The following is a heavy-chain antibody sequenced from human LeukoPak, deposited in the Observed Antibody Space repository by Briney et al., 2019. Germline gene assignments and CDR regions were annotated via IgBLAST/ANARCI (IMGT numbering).Heavy chain of an antibody. CDR1: GFTFSSYS. D-gene: IGHD3-10*01. CDR3: ARDRMVRGVYGFDY. V-gene: IGHV3-48*01. CDR2: ISSSSSTI. Sequence: PGGSLRLSCAASGFTFSSYSINWVRQAPGKGLEWVSYISSSSSTIYYADSVKGRFTISRDNAKNSLYLQMNSLRAEDTAVYYCARDRMVRGVYGFDYWGQGTLVTVSS. J-gene: IGHJ4*02.